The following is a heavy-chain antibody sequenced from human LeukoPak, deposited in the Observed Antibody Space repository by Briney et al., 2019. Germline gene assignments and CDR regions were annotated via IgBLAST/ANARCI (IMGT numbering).Heavy chain of an antibody. Sequence: ASVKVSCKASGYTFTSYDINWVRQATGQGLEWMGWMNPNSGNTGYAQKFQGRVSMTRNTSISTAYMELSSLRSEDTAVYYCARENWGWENFDLWGRGTLVTVSS. V-gene: IGHV1-8*01. CDR2: MNPNSGNT. CDR3: ARENWGWENFDL. J-gene: IGHJ2*01. D-gene: IGHD7-27*01. CDR1: GYTFTSYD.